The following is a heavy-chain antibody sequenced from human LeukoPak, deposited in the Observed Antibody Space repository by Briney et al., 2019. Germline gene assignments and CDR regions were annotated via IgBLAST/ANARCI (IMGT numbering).Heavy chain of an antibody. CDR2: ISYDGSNK. V-gene: IGHV3-30-3*01. J-gene: IGHJ4*02. CDR3: ARGEMATISTLDY. CDR1: GSTFSSYA. Sequence: GGSLRLSCAASGSTFSSYAMHWVRQAPGKGLEWVAVISYDGSNKYYADSVKGRFTISRDNSKNTLYLQMNSLRAEDTAVYYCARGEMATISTLDYWGQGTLVTVSS. D-gene: IGHD5-24*01.